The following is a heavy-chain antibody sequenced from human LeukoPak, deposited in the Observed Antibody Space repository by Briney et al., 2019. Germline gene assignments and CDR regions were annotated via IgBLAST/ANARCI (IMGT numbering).Heavy chain of an antibody. CDR3: ARLGSSSSSDC. CDR1: GFTFPTYA. J-gene: IGHJ4*02. D-gene: IGHD6-6*01. V-gene: IGHV3-23*01. CDR2: IDYSGLNT. Sequence: GGSLRLSCAASGFTFPTYAMIWVRQAPGKGLDWVSAIDYSGLNTFYTDSVKGRFTISRDNSKNTLYLRMNSLRVEDTAVYYCARLGSSSSSDCWGQGTLVTVSS.